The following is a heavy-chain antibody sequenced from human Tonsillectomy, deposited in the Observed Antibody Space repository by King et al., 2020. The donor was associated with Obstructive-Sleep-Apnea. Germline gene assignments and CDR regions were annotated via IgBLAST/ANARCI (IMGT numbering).Heavy chain of an antibody. J-gene: IGHJ4*02. CDR1: GFTFSRYG. Sequence: VQLVESGGGVVQPGRSLRLSCAASGFTFSRYGMHWVRQAPGKGLEWVAFIRFDGSNQDYADSVKGRFTISRDNSKNTLYLQINSLGAEDTAVYYCAKDEGECGGDCYLFDYWGQGTLVAVSS. V-gene: IGHV3-30*02. CDR2: IRFDGSNQ. CDR3: AKDEGECGGDCYLFDY. D-gene: IGHD2-21*02.